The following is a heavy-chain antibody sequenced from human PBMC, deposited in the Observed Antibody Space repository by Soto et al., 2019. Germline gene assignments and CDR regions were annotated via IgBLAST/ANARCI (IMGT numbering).Heavy chain of an antibody. CDR1: GYTFTSYG. CDR3: ARDGEVVPADLDP. Sequence: QVQLVQSGAEVKEPGASVKVSCKASGYTFTSYGISWVRQAPGQGLEWMGWMSAYNGNTNYAQKLQGRVTMTTDTSTSTGYMELRSLRTDDTAVYYCARDGEVVPADLDPWGQGTLVSVSS. D-gene: IGHD2-2*01. V-gene: IGHV1-18*01. CDR2: MSAYNGNT. J-gene: IGHJ5*02.